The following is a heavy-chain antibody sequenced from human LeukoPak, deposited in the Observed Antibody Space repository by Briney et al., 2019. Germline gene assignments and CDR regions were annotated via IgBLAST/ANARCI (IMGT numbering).Heavy chain of an antibody. D-gene: IGHD6-19*01. CDR3: ASGGGWAFFN. CDR1: GFPFTSHW. V-gene: IGHV3-7*01. CDR2: INSDGSEK. J-gene: IGHJ4*02. Sequence: GGSLRLSCAASGFPFTSHWLSWFRQSPGRGLEWVAHINSDGSEKNYVDSVKGRFTISRDNARNSQFLQMNSLRAEDTAVYYCASGGGWAFFNWGQGTLVTVSS.